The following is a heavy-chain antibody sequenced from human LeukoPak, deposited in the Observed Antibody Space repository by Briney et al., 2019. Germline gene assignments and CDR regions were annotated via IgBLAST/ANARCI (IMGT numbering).Heavy chain of an antibody. V-gene: IGHV4-39*07. CDR2: IYYFWTT. J-gene: IGHJ4*02. CDR3: ARDSHAWYGQYYFDF. D-gene: IGHD6-13*01. Sequence: SETLSLTCTVSGGSIIDSSYYWGWIRQPPGKGPEWIGNIYYFWTTLHNPSLKSRVTMSVDTSKNQFSLKLSSVTAADTAVYYCARDSHAWYGQYYFDFWGQGALVTVSS. CDR1: GGSIIDSSYY.